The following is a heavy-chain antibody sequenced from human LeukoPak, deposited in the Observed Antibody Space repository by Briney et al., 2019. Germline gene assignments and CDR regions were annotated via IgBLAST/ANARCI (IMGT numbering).Heavy chain of an antibody. CDR2: ISSSGTTT. Sequence: GGSLRLSCAASGFTLSDYYMSWIRQAPGKGLEWLSYISSSGTTTYYADPVKGRFTISRDNAKNTLYLQMNSLRAEDTAVYYCAKFLYPQLVPSTLRYWGQGTLVTVSS. CDR1: GFTLSDYY. D-gene: IGHD6-6*01. V-gene: IGHV3-11*01. J-gene: IGHJ4*02. CDR3: AKFLYPQLVPSTLRY.